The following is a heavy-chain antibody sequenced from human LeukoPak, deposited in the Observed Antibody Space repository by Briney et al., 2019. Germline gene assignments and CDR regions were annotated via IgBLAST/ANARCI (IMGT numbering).Heavy chain of an antibody. V-gene: IGHV4-31*03. CDR2: IYYSGST. Sequence: SETLSLTCTVSGGSISSGGHYWSWIRQHPGKGLEWIGYIYYSGSTYYNPSLKSRVTISVDTSKNQFSLKLSSVTAADTAVYYCARGVVPAAQNYYFDYWGQGTLVTVSS. CDR3: ARGVVPAAQNYYFDY. J-gene: IGHJ4*02. CDR1: GGSISSGGHY. D-gene: IGHD2-2*01.